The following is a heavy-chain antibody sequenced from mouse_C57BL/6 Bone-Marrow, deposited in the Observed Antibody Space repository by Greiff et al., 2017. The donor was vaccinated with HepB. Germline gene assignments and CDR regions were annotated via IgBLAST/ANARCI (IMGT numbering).Heavy chain of an antibody. CDR3: ARDYGSSSAWFAY. CDR1: GFTFSDYG. Sequence: EVNVVESGGGLVKPGGSLKLSCAASGFTFSDYGMHWVRQAPEKGLEWVAYISSGSSTIYYADTVKGRFTISRDNAKNTLFLQMTSLRSEDTAMYYCARDYGSSSAWFAYWGQGTLVTVSA. V-gene: IGHV5-17*01. J-gene: IGHJ3*01. D-gene: IGHD1-1*01. CDR2: ISSGSSTI.